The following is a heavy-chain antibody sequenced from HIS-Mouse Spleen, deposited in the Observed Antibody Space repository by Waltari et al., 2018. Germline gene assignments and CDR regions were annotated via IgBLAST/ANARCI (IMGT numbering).Heavy chain of an antibody. Sequence: QVQLQQWGAGLLKPSETLSLTCAVYGGSFSGYYWSWIRQPPGKGLEWIGEINHSGSTNYTPSLKSRVTISVDTSKNQFSLKLSSVTAADTAVYYCARHEGQQLVTSLFDYWGQGTLVTVSS. V-gene: IGHV4-34*01. CDR3: ARHEGQQLVTSLFDY. J-gene: IGHJ4*02. D-gene: IGHD6-13*01. CDR2: INHSGST. CDR1: GGSFSGYY.